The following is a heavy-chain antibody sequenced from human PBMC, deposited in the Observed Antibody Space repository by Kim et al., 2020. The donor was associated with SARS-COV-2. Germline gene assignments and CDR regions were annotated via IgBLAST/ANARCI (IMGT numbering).Heavy chain of an antibody. D-gene: IGHD6-6*01. J-gene: IGHJ3*02. V-gene: IGHV4-59*01. CDR3: ARVGGSSTPLSAFDI. Sequence: PYPKSRVTVSIDTSKNQFSLKLASVTAADTALYYCARVGGSSTPLSAFDIWGQGTMVTVSS.